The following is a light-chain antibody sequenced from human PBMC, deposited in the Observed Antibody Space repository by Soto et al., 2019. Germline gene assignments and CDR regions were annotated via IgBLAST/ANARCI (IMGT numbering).Light chain of an antibody. CDR1: QSIASD. CDR2: TAS. J-gene: IGKJ1*01. V-gene: IGKV1-39*01. CDR3: QQSYNTRWT. Sequence: IQLTQSPSSLSASVGDRVTITCRASQSIASDLNWYQQKPGKAPNLLIHTASSLQSGVPSRFSGSGSGTHFTLIISSLQPEDFATYYCQQSYNTRWTFGQGTKVDIK.